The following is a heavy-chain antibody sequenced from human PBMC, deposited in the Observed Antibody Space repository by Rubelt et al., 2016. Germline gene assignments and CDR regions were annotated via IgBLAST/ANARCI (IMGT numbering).Heavy chain of an antibody. CDR3: AADFLGAAGTGD. V-gene: IGHV4-34*10. Sequence: QVQLQESGPGLVKPSETLSLTCTVSGGSISDYYCNWIRQPPGKGLEWIGEINHSGSTTYNPSLKSRVTISVDTSKNQFSLKLSSVTAADTAVYYCAADFLGAAGTGDWGQGTLVTVSS. CDR2: INHSGST. J-gene: IGHJ4*02. D-gene: IGHD6-13*01. CDR1: GGSISDYY.